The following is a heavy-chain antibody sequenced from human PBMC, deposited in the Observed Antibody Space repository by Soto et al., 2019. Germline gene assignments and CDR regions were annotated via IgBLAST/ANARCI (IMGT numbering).Heavy chain of an antibody. D-gene: IGHD3-10*01. V-gene: IGHV3-33*01. CDR2: IWYDGSNK. J-gene: IGHJ6*02. CDR3: AREFTMVRGVPYYYGMDV. CDR1: GFTFSSYG. Sequence: GGSLRLSCAASGFTFSSYGMHWVRQAPGKGLEWVAVIWYDGSNKYYADSVKGRFTISRDNSKNTLYLQMNSLRAEDTAVYYCAREFTMVRGVPYYYGMDVWGQGTTVTVSS.